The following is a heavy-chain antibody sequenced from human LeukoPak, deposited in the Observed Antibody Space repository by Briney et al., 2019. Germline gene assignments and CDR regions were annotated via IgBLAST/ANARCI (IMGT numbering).Heavy chain of an antibody. CDR1: GFTFSSYS. J-gene: IGHJ3*02. Sequence: GGCLRLSCAASGFTFSSYSMHWVRQAAGTGLEWVSLISYHENNKYYADSVKGRLTISRDSSKNTLYLQRNSLRADDTAVYYCAREARPDAFDIWGQGTMVTVSS. CDR3: AREARPDAFDI. V-gene: IGHV3-30-3*01. CDR2: ISYHENNK.